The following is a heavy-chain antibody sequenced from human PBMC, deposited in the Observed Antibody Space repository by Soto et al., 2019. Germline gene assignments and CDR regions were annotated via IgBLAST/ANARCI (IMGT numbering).Heavy chain of an antibody. Sequence: SETLSLTCAVSGGSISSSNWWSWVRQPPGKGLEWIGEIYHSGSTNYNPSLKSRVTISVDTSKNQFSLKLSSVTAADTAVYYCARRIAAAGGGAFDIWGQGTMVTVSS. CDR1: GGSISSSNW. D-gene: IGHD6-13*01. V-gene: IGHV4-4*02. J-gene: IGHJ3*02. CDR3: ARRIAAAGGGAFDI. CDR2: IYHSGST.